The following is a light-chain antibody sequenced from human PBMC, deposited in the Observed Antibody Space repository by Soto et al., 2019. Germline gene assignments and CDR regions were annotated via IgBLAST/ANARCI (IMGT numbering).Light chain of an antibody. CDR1: QSISTY. Sequence: DIQMTQSPSSLSASFGDRVTITCRASQSISTYVNWYQQKPGKAPNLLIYTASSLESGVPSRFSGSGSGTDFTLTITSLQTEDFATYFCQQSYSRPRTFGQGTKVDIK. J-gene: IGKJ1*01. V-gene: IGKV1-39*01. CDR3: QQSYSRPRT. CDR2: TAS.